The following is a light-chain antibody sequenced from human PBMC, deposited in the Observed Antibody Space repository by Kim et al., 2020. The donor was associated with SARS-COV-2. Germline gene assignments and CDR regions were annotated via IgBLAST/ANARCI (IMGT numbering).Light chain of an antibody. CDR1: SSDVGGYDY. Sequence: QSVTIFCTGTSSDVGGYDYVSWYQQHPGKVPKLMTYDVNRRPSGVPDRFSGSKSGNTASLTISGLQADDEADYYCQSYDSSLSGSVFGGGTQLTVL. J-gene: IGLJ3*02. V-gene: IGLV2-11*03. CDR2: DVN. CDR3: QSYDSSLSGSV.